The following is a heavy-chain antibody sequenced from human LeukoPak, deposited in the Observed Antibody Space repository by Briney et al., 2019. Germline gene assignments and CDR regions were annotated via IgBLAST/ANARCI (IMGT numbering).Heavy chain of an antibody. J-gene: IGHJ5*02. Sequence: GGSLRLSCAASGFTFSDYYMSWIRQAPGKGLEWVSYISSSSSYTNYADSVNGRFTISRDNAKNSLYLQMNSLRAEDTAVYYCARAIGGIRYFDWYNWFDPWGQGTLVTVSS. CDR3: ARAIGGIRYFDWYNWFDP. V-gene: IGHV3-11*05. CDR1: GFTFSDYY. CDR2: ISSSSSYT. D-gene: IGHD3-9*01.